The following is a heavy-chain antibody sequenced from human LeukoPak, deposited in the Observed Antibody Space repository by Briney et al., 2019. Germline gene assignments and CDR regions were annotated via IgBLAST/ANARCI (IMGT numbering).Heavy chain of an antibody. CDR1: GFTFSSYG. D-gene: IGHD3-22*01. V-gene: IGHV3-23*01. CDR3: AKARYYYDSSGYLFDY. J-gene: IGHJ4*02. Sequence: GGSLRLSCAASGFTFSSYGMHWVRQAPGKGLEWVSAISGSGGSTYYADSVKGRFTISRDNSKNTLYLQMNSLRAEDTAVYYCAKARYYYDSSGYLFDYWGQGTLVTVSS. CDR2: ISGSGGST.